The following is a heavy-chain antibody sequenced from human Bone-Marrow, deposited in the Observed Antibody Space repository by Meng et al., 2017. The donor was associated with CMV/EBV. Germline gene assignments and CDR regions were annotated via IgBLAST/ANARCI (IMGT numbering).Heavy chain of an antibody. CDR3: VKDNPVLHY. D-gene: IGHD3-10*01. CDR2: IQYDEGNK. J-gene: IGHJ4*02. Sequence: QVQLVESGGGVVQPGGSLRLSCTASGFTFSSNGMHWVRQAPGKGLEWVAFIQYDEGNKFYIDSVKGRFTISRDISQNMLVLQMNSLRPEDSAVYYCVKDNPVLHYWGQGTLVTISS. V-gene: IGHV3-30*02. CDR1: GFTFSSNG.